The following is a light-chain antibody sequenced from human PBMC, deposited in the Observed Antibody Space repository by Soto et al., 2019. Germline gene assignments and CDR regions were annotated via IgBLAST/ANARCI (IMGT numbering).Light chain of an antibody. Sequence: QSALTQPASVSGSPGQSITISCTGTSSDVGGYDYVSWYQQHPGKAPKLIIYDVSKRPSGVSNRFSGSKSGNTASLSISGLQAEDEADYYCNYYSSSITVVFGGGTKVTVL. J-gene: IGLJ2*01. CDR1: SSDVGGYDY. V-gene: IGLV2-14*01. CDR3: NYYSSSITVV. CDR2: DVS.